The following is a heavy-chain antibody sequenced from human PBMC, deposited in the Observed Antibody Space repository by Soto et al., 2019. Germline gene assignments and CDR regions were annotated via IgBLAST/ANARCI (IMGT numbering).Heavy chain of an antibody. D-gene: IGHD3-3*01. J-gene: IGHJ4*02. CDR3: SVYCDDPQEASF. Sequence: QVQLIQSGTEVKKPGAAVKVSCRTSGYSFTRYSIHWVRQAPGQGLEGMGWLNPNTGDTRLAQKFEGTVTLSQDTSMTTVYMHLGGLRSDDTAVFFWSVYCDDPQEASFWGQGTLVTVTS. V-gene: IGHV1-2*02. CDR1: GYSFTRYS. CDR2: LNPNTGDT.